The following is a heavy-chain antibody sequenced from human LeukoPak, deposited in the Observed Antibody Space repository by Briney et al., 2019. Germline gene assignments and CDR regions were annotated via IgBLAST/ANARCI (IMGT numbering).Heavy chain of an antibody. CDR2: IYHRGST. CDR1: GGSISSDNW. CDR3: ARREYYDSTGYFHL. D-gene: IGHD3-22*01. V-gene: IGHV4-4*02. J-gene: IGHJ2*01. Sequence: SGTLSHTCAVSGGSISSDNWWSWVRQPPGKGLEWIGEIYHRGSTNFNPSLNSRVSISIDKSKNQFSLKLSSVTAADTAVYYCARREYYDSTGYFHLWGRGTLVTVSS.